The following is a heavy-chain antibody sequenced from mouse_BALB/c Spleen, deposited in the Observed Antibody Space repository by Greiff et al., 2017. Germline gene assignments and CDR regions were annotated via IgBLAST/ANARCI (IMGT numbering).Heavy chain of an antibody. J-gene: IGHJ2*01. D-gene: IGHD1-1*01. V-gene: IGHV1S81*02. CDR2: INPSNGGT. CDR1: GYTFTSYY. Sequence: QVQLQQSGAELVKPGASVKLSCKASGYTFTSYYMYWVKQRPGQGLEWIGGINPSNGGTNFNEKFKSKATLTVDKSSSTAYMQLSSLTSEDSAVYYCTRWDYYGSFFDYWGQGTTLTVSS. CDR3: TRWDYYGSFFDY.